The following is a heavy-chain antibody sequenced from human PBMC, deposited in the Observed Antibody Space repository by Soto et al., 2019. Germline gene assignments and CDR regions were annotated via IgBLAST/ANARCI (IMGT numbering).Heavy chain of an antibody. J-gene: IGHJ3*02. CDR3: ARHRCSENTCDAFDI. Sequence: GGSLRLSCAASGFTVSSNYMSWVRQAPGKGLEWVSVIYSGGSTYYADSVKGRFTIPRDNSKNTLYLQMNSLRAEDTAVYYCARHRCSENTCDAFDIWGQGTMVTVSS. D-gene: IGHD4-17*01. CDR1: GFTVSSNY. V-gene: IGHV3-66*02. CDR2: IYSGGST.